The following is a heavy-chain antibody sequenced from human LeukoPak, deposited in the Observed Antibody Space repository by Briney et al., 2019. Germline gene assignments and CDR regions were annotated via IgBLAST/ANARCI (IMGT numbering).Heavy chain of an antibody. J-gene: IGHJ5*02. Sequence: GGSLRLSCAASGFTVSSNYMSWVRQAPGKGLEWVSVIYSGGSTYYADSVKGRFTISRDNSKNTLYLQMNSLRAEDTAVYYCARVYYDSSGYYHRWFDPWGQGTLVTVSS. CDR1: GFTVSSNY. CDR2: IYSGGST. D-gene: IGHD3-22*01. CDR3: ARVYYDSSGYYHRWFDP. V-gene: IGHV3-66*01.